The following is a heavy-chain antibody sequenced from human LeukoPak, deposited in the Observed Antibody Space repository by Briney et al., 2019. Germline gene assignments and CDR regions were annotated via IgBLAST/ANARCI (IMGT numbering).Heavy chain of an antibody. D-gene: IGHD3-10*01. V-gene: IGHV3-64D*06. J-gene: IGHJ6*04. CDR2: ISSNGGST. Sequence: QTGGSLRLSCSASGFTFSSYAMHWVRQAPGKGLEYVSAISSNGGSTYYADSVKGRFTISRDNSKSTLYLQMSSLRAEDTAVYYCVKGSGNYPLYGMDVWGKGTTVTVSS. CDR3: VKGSGNYPLYGMDV. CDR1: GFTFSSYA.